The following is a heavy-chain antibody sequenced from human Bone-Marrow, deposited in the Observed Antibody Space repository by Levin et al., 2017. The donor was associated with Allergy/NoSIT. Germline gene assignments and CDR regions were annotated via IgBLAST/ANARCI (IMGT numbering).Heavy chain of an antibody. CDR3: ASGAARPGYYYYFYMDV. Sequence: GGSLRLSCAASGFTFSSYWMSWVRQAPGKGLEWVANIKQDGSEKYYVDSVKGRFTISRDNAKNSLYLQMNSLRAEDTAVYYRASGAARPGYYYYFYMDVWGKGTTVTVSS. CDR2: IKQDGSEK. D-gene: IGHD6-6*01. V-gene: IGHV3-7*01. CDR1: GFTFSSYW. J-gene: IGHJ6*03.